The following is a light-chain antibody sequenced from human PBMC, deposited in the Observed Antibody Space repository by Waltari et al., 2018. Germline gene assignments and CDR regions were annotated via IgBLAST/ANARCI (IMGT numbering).Light chain of an antibody. J-gene: IGLJ2*01. CDR3: CSYGGGSIAI. CDR1: SSDVGGYNY. V-gene: IGLV2-14*03. Sequence: QSALTQPASVSGSPGQSITIPCTGTSSDVGGYNYVSWYQQHPGKAPKLMIYDVNKWPSGISARFSGSKSGNTASLTISGLQAEDEADYYCCSYGGGSIAIFGGGTKLTVL. CDR2: DVN.